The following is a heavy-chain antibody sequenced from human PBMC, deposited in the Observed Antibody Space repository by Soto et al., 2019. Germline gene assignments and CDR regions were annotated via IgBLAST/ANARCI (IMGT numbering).Heavy chain of an antibody. CDR3: ARDTRYSSGWYGS. CDR1: GFTFSNDA. J-gene: IGHJ5*01. V-gene: IGHV3-30-3*01. CDR2: TSYDGTSK. Sequence: XGSLRLSCAPSGFTFSNDALHWVSQAPGKGLEWVAVTSYDGTSKYYSDSVKGRFFISRDNFKNTLYLQMNSLMPEDTAMYYCARDTRYSSGWYGSWGQGILVTVSS. D-gene: IGHD6-19*01.